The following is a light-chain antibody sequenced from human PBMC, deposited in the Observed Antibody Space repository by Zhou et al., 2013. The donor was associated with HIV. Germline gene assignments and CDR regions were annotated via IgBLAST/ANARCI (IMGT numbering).Light chain of an antibody. V-gene: IGKV1-39*01. CDR2: GAS. CDR3: QKYNSAPQT. J-gene: IGKJ1*01. Sequence: DIQMTQSPSSLTASVGDRVTITCRPSQTIDNYLNWYQRKPGKAPKLLIYGASTLLSGVPSRFSGSGSGTDFTLTISSLQPEDVATYYCQKYNSAPQTFGQGTKVEIK. CDR1: QTIDNY.